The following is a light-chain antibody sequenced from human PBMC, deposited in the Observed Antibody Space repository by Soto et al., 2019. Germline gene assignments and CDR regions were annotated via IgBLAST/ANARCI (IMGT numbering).Light chain of an antibody. Sequence: DSVLTQSPGTLSLSPGESATLSCRASQTVSSSSLAWYQQKPGQAPRLLIFGASTRAAGFPDRFSGSGSGTDFTLTISRLEPDDFAVYYCQQYGSSPRTFGQGTKVELK. CDR3: QQYGSSPRT. CDR2: GAS. CDR1: QTVSSSS. V-gene: IGKV3-20*01. J-gene: IGKJ1*01.